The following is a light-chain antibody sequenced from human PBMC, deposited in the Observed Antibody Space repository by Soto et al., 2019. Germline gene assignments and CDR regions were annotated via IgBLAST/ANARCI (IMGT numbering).Light chain of an antibody. CDR2: GAS. Sequence: EIVLTQSPGTLSLSPGERATLSCRASQSVGRNYLAWYQQKPGQAPSLLIHGASSRATGIPNRFIGSGSGTDFILTIMSLEPEDFAVYYCQQYADSPLTFGGGTKVQIK. V-gene: IGKV3-20*01. CDR3: QQYADSPLT. CDR1: QSVGRNY. J-gene: IGKJ4*01.